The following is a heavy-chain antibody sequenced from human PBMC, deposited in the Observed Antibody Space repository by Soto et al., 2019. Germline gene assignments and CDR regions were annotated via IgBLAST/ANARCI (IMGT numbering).Heavy chain of an antibody. CDR2: IYWDDDK. J-gene: IGHJ5*02. CDR3: AHSLAAAAPSNWFDP. V-gene: IGHV2-5*02. D-gene: IGHD6-13*01. CDR1: GFSLSTSGVG. Sequence: QITLKESGPTLVKPTQTLTLTCTFSGFSLSTSGVGVGWIRQPPGKALEWLALIYWDDDKRYSPSLKSRLTITKDTSKTQVVLTMTNMDPVDTATYYCAHSLAAAAPSNWFDPWGQGTLVTVSS.